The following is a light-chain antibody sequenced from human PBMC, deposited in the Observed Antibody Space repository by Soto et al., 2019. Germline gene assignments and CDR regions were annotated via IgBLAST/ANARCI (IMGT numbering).Light chain of an antibody. V-gene: IGKV1-5*03. CDR1: QTISTL. J-gene: IGKJ1*01. CDR3: QQYSTYPWT. Sequence: DIQMTQSPSTLSASVGDRVTITCRASQTISTLLAWYQQRPGKAPNLLIYKASSLESGVPSRFSGSGSGTDFTLTISSLQPEDVATYFCQQYSTYPWTFGQGTKVEVK. CDR2: KAS.